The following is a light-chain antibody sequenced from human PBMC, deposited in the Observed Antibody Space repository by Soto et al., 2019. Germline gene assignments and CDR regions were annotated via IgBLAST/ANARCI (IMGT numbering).Light chain of an antibody. CDR2: KAS. Sequence: DIQMTQSPSSLSASVGDRVTITCRASQSISSYLNWYQQKPGKAPKLLIYKASTLKSGVPSRFSGSGSGTEFTLTISSLQPDDFATYYCQQYHSRRTFGQGTKVDIK. CDR1: QSISSY. V-gene: IGKV1-5*03. J-gene: IGKJ1*01. CDR3: QQYHSRRT.